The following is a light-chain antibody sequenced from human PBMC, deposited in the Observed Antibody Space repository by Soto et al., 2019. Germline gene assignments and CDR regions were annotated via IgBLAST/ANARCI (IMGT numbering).Light chain of an antibody. J-gene: IGKJ5*01. V-gene: IGKV3-11*01. Sequence: EFVLTQSPATLSLSPGERATLSCRASQSVRTYLAWYQQKPGQAPRLLIYDASVRATGIPARFSGSGSGTDFTLTISSLEPEDFAVYYCQLSQQRSNWPPITFGQGTRLEIK. CDR1: QSVRTY. CDR2: DAS. CDR3: QLSQQRSNWPPIT.